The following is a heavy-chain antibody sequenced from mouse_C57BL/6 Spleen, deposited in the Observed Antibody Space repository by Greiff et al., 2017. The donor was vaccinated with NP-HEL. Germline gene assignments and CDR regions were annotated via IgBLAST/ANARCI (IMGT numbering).Heavy chain of an antibody. J-gene: IGHJ2*01. V-gene: IGHV1-5*01. CDR1: GYTFTSYW. Sequence: VQLQQSGAELVKPGASVKLSCKTSGYTFTSYWMHWVKQRPGQGLEWIGAIYPGNSDTSYNQKFKGKAKLTAVTSASTAYMELSSLTNEDSAVYYCTNGYYEYFDYWGQGTTLTVSS. CDR2: IYPGNSDT. D-gene: IGHD2-3*01. CDR3: TNGYYEYFDY.